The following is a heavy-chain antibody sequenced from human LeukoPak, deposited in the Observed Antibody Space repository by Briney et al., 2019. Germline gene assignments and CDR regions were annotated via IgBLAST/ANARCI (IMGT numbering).Heavy chain of an antibody. V-gene: IGHV4-39*07. J-gene: IGHJ6*02. CDR3: ARGDSSGWDV. CDR2: IYYSGST. Sequence: SETLSLTCTVSDGSISSSTYYWGWIRQPPGKGLEWIGSIYYSGSTNYNPSLKSRVTISVDTSKNQFSLKLSSVTAADTAVYHCARGDSSGWDVWGQGTTVTVSS. D-gene: IGHD6-19*01. CDR1: DGSISSSTYY.